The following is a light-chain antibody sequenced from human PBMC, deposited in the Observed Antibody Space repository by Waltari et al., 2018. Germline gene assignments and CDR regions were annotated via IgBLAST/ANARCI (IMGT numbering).Light chain of an antibody. Sequence: DIQMTQSPSTLSASVGDRVPITSRASQSISSWLAWYQQNPGKAPKLLIYKASSLESGVPSRFNGSGSGTEFTLTISSLQPDDFATCDCQQYNSYPCTFGQGTKLEI. CDR3: QQYNSYPCT. CDR2: KAS. V-gene: IGKV1-5*03. CDR1: QSISSW. J-gene: IGKJ2*02.